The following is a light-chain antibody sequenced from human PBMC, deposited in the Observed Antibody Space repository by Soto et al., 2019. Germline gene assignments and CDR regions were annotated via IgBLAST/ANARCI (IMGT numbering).Light chain of an antibody. Sequence: EIVMTQSPATLSVSPGERVTLSCRASQSVSTNLAWYQQKSGQAPRLLIYGASTRATGIRVRFSGSGSGTEFALTISSLQSEDFALYYCQHYNNWPPMYIFGQGTKLESK. CDR2: GAS. CDR1: QSVSTN. V-gene: IGKV3-15*01. CDR3: QHYNNWPPMYI. J-gene: IGKJ2*01.